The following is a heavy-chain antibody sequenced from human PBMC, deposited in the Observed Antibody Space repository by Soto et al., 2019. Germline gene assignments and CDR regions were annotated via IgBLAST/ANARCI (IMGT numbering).Heavy chain of an antibody. D-gene: IGHD6-13*01. J-gene: IGHJ4*02. CDR2: IKQDGSEK. CDR1: GFTFSSYW. V-gene: IGHV3-7*05. CDR3: AKVIAAAGNYFDY. Sequence: PGGSLRLSCAASGFTFSSYWMSWVRQAPGKGLGWVANIKQDGSEKYYVDSVKGRFTISRDNAKNSLYLQMNSLRAEDTAVYYCAKVIAAAGNYFDYWGQGTLVTVSS.